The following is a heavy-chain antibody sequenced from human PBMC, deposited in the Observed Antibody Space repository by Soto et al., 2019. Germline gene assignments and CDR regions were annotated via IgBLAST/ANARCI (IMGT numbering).Heavy chain of an antibody. V-gene: IGHV5-51*01. CDR1: GYSFTSYW. D-gene: IGHD6-13*01. Sequence: LKISCKGSGYSFTSYWIGWVRQMPGKGLEWMGIIYPGDSDTRYSPSFQGQVTISADKSISTAYLQWSSLKASDTAMYYCARRSDPADYYAGIDVWGEGTTVSVCS. J-gene: IGHJ6*04. CDR2: IYPGDSDT. CDR3: ARRSDPADYYAGIDV.